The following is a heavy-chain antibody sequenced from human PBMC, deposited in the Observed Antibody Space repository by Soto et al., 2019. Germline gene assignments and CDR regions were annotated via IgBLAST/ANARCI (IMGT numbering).Heavy chain of an antibody. CDR1: GGTFSSYA. V-gene: IGHV1-69*12. J-gene: IGHJ4*02. D-gene: IGHD6-19*01. CDR3: ATSWGSSGWYEGWGY. CDR2: IIPIFGTA. Sequence: QVQLVQSGAEVKKPGSSVKVSCKASGGTFSSYAISWVRQAPGQGLEWMGGIIPIFGTANYAQKLQGRVTITADESTSTDYMELSSLRSEDTAVYYCATSWGSSGWYEGWGYWGQGTLVTVSS.